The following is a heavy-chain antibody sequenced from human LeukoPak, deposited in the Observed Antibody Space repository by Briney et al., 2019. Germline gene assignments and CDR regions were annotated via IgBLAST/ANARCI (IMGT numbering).Heavy chain of an antibody. CDR3: ARQPRSPVLVAGAGVGFDY. V-gene: IGHV4-39*01. CDR2: IYYSGST. D-gene: IGHD3-16*02. CDR1: GGSISSSSYY. J-gene: IGHJ4*02. Sequence: PSETLSLTCTVSGGSISSSSYYWGWIRQPPGKGLEWIGSIYYSGSTYYNPSLRSRVTISVDTSKNQFSLNLSSVTAADTAVFYCARQPRSPVLVAGAGVGFDYWGQGTLVTVSS.